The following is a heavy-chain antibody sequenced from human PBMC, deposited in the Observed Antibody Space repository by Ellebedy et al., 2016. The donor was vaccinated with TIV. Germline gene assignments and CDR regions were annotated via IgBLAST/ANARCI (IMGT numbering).Heavy chain of an antibody. Sequence: ASVKVSCKASGYAFTGYYIHWVRQAPGQGLEWMGIINPSGGSTTYAQKFQGRVTMTRDTSTRTVYMELSSLRYEDTAVYYCARAFDSDFWGQGTLVTVSS. V-gene: IGHV1-46*01. CDR2: INPSGGST. CDR1: GYAFTGYY. J-gene: IGHJ4*02. D-gene: IGHD2/OR15-2a*01. CDR3: ARAFDSDF.